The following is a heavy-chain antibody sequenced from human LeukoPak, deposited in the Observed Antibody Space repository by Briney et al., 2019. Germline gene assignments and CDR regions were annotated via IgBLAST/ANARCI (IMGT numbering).Heavy chain of an antibody. D-gene: IGHD1-26*01. CDR1: GYTFTGYY. V-gene: IGHV1-2*02. J-gene: IGHJ5*02. CDR3: AREPLVGATTRLPSRFDP. CDR2: INPNSGGT. Sequence: GASVKVSCKASGYTFTGYYMHWVRQAPGQGLEWMGWINPNSGGTNYAQRFQGRVTMTRDTSISTAYMELSRLRSDDTAVYYCAREPLVGATTRLPSRFDPWGQGTLVTVSS.